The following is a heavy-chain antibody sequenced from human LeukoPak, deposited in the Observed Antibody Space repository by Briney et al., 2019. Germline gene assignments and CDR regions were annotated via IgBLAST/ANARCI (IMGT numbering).Heavy chain of an antibody. V-gene: IGHV4-59*11. CDR3: ARGRIQLWFGRQYYFDY. J-gene: IGHJ4*02. D-gene: IGHD5-18*01. Sequence: TSSETLSLTCIVSGGSISSHYWSWIRQPPGKGLEWIGYIYYSGSTNYNPSLKSRVTISVDTSKNQFSLKLSSVTAADTAVYYCARGRIQLWFGRQYYFDYWGQGTLVTVSS. CDR1: GGSISSHY. CDR2: IYYSGST.